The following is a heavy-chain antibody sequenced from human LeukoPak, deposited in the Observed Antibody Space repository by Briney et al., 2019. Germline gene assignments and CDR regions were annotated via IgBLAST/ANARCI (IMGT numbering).Heavy chain of an antibody. CDR3: AKDRLGAAAGDYFDY. CDR2: ISGSGGST. J-gene: IGHJ4*02. V-gene: IGHV3-23*01. D-gene: IGHD6-13*01. Sequence: PGGSLRLSCAASGFTFSNFAMSWVRQAPGKGLEWVSSISGSGGSTYYADSVKGRFTISRDNSKNTLYLQISSLRAGDTALYYCAKDRLGAAAGDYFDYWGQGTLVTVSS. CDR1: GFTFSNFA.